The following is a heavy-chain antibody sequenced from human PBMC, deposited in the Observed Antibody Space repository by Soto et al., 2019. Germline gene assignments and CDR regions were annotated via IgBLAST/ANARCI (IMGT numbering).Heavy chain of an antibody. D-gene: IGHD6-6*01. V-gene: IGHV3-64*01. Sequence: GGSLRLSCAASGFTLSGYAMDWVRQAPGKGLEYVSGISSNGVGTYYANSVQGRFTISRDNSKNTVYLQMGSLRPEDMAVYYCARRARPDFYYMDVGGKGTTVTVPS. J-gene: IGHJ6*03. CDR3: ARRARPDFYYMDV. CDR1: GFTLSGYA. CDR2: ISSNGVGT.